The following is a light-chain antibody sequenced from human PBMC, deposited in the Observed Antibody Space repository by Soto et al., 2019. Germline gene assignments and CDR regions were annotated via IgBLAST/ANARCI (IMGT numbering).Light chain of an antibody. CDR1: QSISSW. J-gene: IGKJ1*01. CDR2: HAS. Sequence: DIKMTQSPSTLSASVGDRVTITCRASQSISSWLAWYQQKPGKAPKLLIYHASSLESGVPSRFSGSGSGTEFTLTINSLQPDDFATYYCQQYNSYRTFGQGTKV. V-gene: IGKV1-5*01. CDR3: QQYNSYRT.